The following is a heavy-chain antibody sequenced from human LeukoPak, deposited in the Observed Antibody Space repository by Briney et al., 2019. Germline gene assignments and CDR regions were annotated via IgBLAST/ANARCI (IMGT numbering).Heavy chain of an antibody. CDR2: ISAYNGNT. V-gene: IGHV1-18*01. D-gene: IGHD3-3*01. J-gene: IGHJ3*01. CDR3: ARSAYDFWSGYSDDAFV. Sequence: VASVKVSCKASGYTFTSYGISWVRQAPGQGLEWMGWISAYNGNTNYAQKLQGRVTMTTDTSTSTAYMELSSLRSEDTAVYYCARSAYDFWSGYSDDAFVWGQGTMVTVSS. CDR1: GYTFTSYG.